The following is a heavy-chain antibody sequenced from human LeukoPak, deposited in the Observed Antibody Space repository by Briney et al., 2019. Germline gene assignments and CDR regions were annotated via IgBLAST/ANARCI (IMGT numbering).Heavy chain of an antibody. CDR2: IYYTGNT. CDR1: GGSISNSF. CDR3: ARDSGSSPTFDY. V-gene: IGHV4-59*01. D-gene: IGHD1-26*01. Sequence: SETLSLTCTVSGGSISNSFWSWIRQPPGKGLEWIAYIYYTGNTKYNPSLKSRVTISVDTSKNQFSLRLSSVTAADTAVYYCARDSGSSPTFDYWGQGTLVTVSS. J-gene: IGHJ4*02.